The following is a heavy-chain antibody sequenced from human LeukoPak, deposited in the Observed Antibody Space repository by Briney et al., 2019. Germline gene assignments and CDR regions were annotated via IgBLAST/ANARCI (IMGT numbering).Heavy chain of an antibody. D-gene: IGHD3-22*01. CDR1: GFTFSSYW. CDR2: IKQDGSEK. V-gene: IGHV3-7*01. J-gene: IGHJ4*02. Sequence: PGGSLRLSCAASGFTFSSYWMSWVRQAPGKGLEWVANIKQDGSEKYYVDSVKGRFTISRDNAKNSLYLQMNSLRAEDTAVYYCARGEPHYYDSSGYNFEGYWGQGTLVTVSS. CDR3: ARGEPHYYDSSGYNFEGY.